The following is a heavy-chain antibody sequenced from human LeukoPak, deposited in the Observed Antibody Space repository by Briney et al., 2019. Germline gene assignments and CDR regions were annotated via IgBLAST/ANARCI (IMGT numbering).Heavy chain of an antibody. Sequence: SETLSLTCAVSGVSLTDYYWSWIRQSPGKGLEWIGEVSPDGYDKYNPSLKSRVSISVDRSENQLSLRLSSVTAADTAIYYCAXIXCGSGPEICYNHWAQGSLVTVSS. J-gene: IGHJ5*02. D-gene: IGHD2-8*01. CDR3: AXIXCGSGPEICYNH. CDR2: VSPDGYD. CDR1: GVSLTDYY. V-gene: IGHV4-34*01.